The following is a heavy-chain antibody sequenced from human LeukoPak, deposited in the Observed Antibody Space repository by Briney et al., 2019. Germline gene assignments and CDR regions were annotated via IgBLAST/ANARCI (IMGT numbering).Heavy chain of an antibody. V-gene: IGHV3-48*04. Sequence: GGSLRLSCEASGFSFSGYSMNWVRQAPGKGLEWVSYISRSSMTIYYADSVRGRFTVSRDNAKNSLYLQMNSLRAVDTAVYFCAPPSYSPWPWGQGTLVVVSS. J-gene: IGHJ5*02. D-gene: IGHD2-21*01. CDR2: ISRSSMTI. CDR1: GFSFSGYS. CDR3: APPSYSPWP.